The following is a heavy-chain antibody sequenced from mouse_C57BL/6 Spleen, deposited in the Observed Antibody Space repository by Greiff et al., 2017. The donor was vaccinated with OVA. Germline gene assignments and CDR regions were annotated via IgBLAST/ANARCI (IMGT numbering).Heavy chain of an antibody. CDR2: IYPGDGDT. V-gene: IGHV1-82*01. Sequence: VQVVESGPELVKPGASVKISCKASGYAFSSSWMNWVKQRPGKGLEWIGRIYPGDGDTNYNGKFKGKATLTADKSSSTAYMQLSSLTSEDSAVYFCARSPHYYGSSPYAMDYWGQGTSVTVSS. J-gene: IGHJ4*01. CDR1: GYAFSSSW. D-gene: IGHD1-1*01. CDR3: ARSPHYYGSSPYAMDY.